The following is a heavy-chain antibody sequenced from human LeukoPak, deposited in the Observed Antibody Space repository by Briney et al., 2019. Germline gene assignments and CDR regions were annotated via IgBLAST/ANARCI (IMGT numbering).Heavy chain of an antibody. CDR3: AKEGENYDSSGFYSF. V-gene: IGHV1-2*02. D-gene: IGHD3-22*01. Sequence: ASVKVSCKASGYTFTAYYIHWVRQAPGQGLDWMGWINPNIGGTKYAQKFQGRVTMTRDTSTSTAYMELTRLRSDEPPFYYCAKEGENYDSSGFYSFWGQGTLVTVSS. CDR1: GYTFTAYY. CDR2: INPNIGGT. J-gene: IGHJ4*02.